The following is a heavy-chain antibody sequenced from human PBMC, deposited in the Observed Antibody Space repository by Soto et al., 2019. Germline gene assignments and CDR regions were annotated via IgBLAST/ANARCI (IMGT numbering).Heavy chain of an antibody. J-gene: IGHJ6*03. CDR2: ISAYNGNT. CDR1: GYTFTSYG. Sequence: ASVKVSCKASGYTFTSYGISWVRQAPGQGLEWMGWISAYNGNTNYAQKLQGRVTMTTDTSTSTAYMELRSLRSDDTAVYYCARGVTTPYYYYYYMDVWGKGTTVTVSS. CDR3: ARGVTTPYYYYYYMDV. D-gene: IGHD4-17*01. V-gene: IGHV1-18*01.